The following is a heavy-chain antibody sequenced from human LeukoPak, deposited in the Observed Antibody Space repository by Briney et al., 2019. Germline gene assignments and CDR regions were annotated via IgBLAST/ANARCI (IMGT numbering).Heavy chain of an antibody. CDR2: IYYSGST. V-gene: IGHV4-59*12. D-gene: IGHD3-9*01. J-gene: IGHJ5*02. CDR1: GGSISSYY. CDR3: ARRDRRYFDWLWWPSARFDP. Sequence: SETLSLTCTVSGGSISSYYWSWIRQPPGKGLEWIGYIYYSGSTNYNPSLKSRVTISVDTSKNQFSLKLSSVTAADTAVYYCARRDRRYFDWLWWPSARFDPWGQGTLVTVSS.